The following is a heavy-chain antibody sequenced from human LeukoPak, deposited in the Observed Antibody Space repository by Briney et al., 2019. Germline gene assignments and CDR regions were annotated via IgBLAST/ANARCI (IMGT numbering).Heavy chain of an antibody. V-gene: IGHV1-18*01. D-gene: IGHD3-22*01. CDR3: ARVVRYYYYMDV. CDR1: GYTFTSYG. CDR2: ISAYNGNT. J-gene: IGHJ6*03. Sequence: ASVKVSCKASGYTFTSYGISWVRQAPGQGLEGMGWISAYNGNTNYAQKLQGRVTMTTDTSTSTAYMELRSLRSDDTAVYYCARVVRYYYYMDVWGKGTTVTVSS.